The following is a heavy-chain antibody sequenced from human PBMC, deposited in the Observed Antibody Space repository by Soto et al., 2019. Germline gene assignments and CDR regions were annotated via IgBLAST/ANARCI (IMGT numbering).Heavy chain of an antibody. CDR3: AKDLGGYDFWRSYHTPSYGMDV. D-gene: IGHD3-3*01. CDR2: ISYDGSNK. CDR1: GFTFSSYG. J-gene: IGHJ6*02. V-gene: IGHV3-30*18. Sequence: SLRLSCAASGFTFSSYGMHWVRQAPGKGLEWVAVISYDGSNKYYADSVKGRFTISRDNSKNTLYLQMNSLRAEDTAVYYCAKDLGGYDFWRSYHTPSYGMDVWGQGTTVTVSS.